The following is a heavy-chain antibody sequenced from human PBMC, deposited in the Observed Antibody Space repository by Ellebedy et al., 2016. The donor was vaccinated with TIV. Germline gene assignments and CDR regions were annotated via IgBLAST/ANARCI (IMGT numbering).Heavy chain of an antibody. CDR2: IIPILGIA. Sequence: ASVKVSCKASGGTFISYAISWVRQAPGQGLEWMGRIIPILGIANYAQKFQGRVTITADKSTSTAYMELSSLRSEDTAVYYCARGDDSSGYNNAFDIWGQGTMVTVSS. CDR1: GGTFISYA. V-gene: IGHV1-69*04. J-gene: IGHJ3*02. CDR3: ARGDDSSGYNNAFDI. D-gene: IGHD3-22*01.